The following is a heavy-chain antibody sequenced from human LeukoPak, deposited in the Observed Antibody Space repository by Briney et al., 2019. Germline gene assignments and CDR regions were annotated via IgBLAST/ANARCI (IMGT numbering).Heavy chain of an antibody. J-gene: IGHJ3*02. Sequence: ASVKVSCKASGYTFTSYGISWVRQAPGQGLEWMGWISAYNGNTNYAQKLQGRVTMTTGTSTSTAYMELRSLRSDYTAVYYCARDPGYCSSTSCSLDAFDIWGQGTMVTVSS. D-gene: IGHD2-2*01. V-gene: IGHV1-18*01. CDR1: GYTFTSYG. CDR3: ARDPGYCSSTSCSLDAFDI. CDR2: ISAYNGNT.